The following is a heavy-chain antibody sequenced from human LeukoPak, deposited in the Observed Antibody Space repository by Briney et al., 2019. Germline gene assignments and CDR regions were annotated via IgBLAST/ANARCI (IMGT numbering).Heavy chain of an antibody. V-gene: IGHV3-74*01. J-gene: IGHJ4*02. CDR1: GSYW. D-gene: IGHD2/OR15-2a*01. CDR2: INSDGSWT. Sequence: GGSLRLSCAASGSYWMRWVRQAPGKGLVWVSHINSDGSWTSYADSVKGRFTISKDNAKNTVYLQMNNLRAEDTAVYYCVSFYETYWGRGTLVTVSS. CDR3: VSFYETY.